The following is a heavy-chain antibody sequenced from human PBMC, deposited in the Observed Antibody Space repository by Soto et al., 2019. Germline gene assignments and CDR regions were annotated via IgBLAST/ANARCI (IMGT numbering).Heavy chain of an antibody. Sequence: PGGSRRLSCAASGFPFDDYAMHCVRQAPGKGLEWVSGISWNSGSIGYADSVKGRFTISRDNAKNSLYLQMNSLRAEDTALYYCAKANYYDSSGYYYVWGARDHELAYWGQGTLVPISS. CDR2: ISWNSGSI. J-gene: IGHJ4*02. CDR1: GFPFDDYA. D-gene: IGHD3-22*01. CDR3: AKANYYDSSGYYYVWGARDHELAY. V-gene: IGHV3-9*01.